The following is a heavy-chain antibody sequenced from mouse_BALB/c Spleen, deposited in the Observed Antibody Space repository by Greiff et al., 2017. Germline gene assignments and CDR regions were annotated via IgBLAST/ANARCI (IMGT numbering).Heavy chain of an antibody. D-gene: IGHD1-1*01. V-gene: IGHV2-6-7*02. CDR2: IWGDGST. CDR1: GFSLTSYG. CDR3: ARDEGLYGSSPAWFAY. J-gene: IGHJ3*01. Sequence: VQLQESGPGLVQPSQSLSITCTVSGFSLTSYGVHWVRQPPGKGLEWLGMIWGDGSTDYNSALKSRLSISKDNSKSQVFLKMNSLQTDDTARYYCARDEGLYGSSPAWFAYWGQGTLVTVSA.